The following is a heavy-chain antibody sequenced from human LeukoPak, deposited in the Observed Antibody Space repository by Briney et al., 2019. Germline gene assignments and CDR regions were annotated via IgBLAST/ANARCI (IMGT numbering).Heavy chain of an antibody. D-gene: IGHD3-16*01. V-gene: IGHV3-74*01. Sequence: GGSLRLSCAASGFTFSNFWKSWVRHAQGKGLVWVSRINGDGSETIHADSVKGRFTISRDNAKNTLYLQMNSLRTEDTAVYYCARVRRGDDFNPFDYWGQGTLVTVSS. CDR3: ARVRRGDDFNPFDY. J-gene: IGHJ4*02. CDR1: GFTFSNFW. CDR2: INGDGSET.